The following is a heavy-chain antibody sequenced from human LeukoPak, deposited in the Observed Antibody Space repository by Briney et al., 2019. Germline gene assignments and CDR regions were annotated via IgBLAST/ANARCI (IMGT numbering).Heavy chain of an antibody. Sequence: SETLSLTCAVSGGSISSGGYSWSWIRQPPGKGLEWIGYIYHSGSTYYNPSLKSRVTISVDRSKNQFFLKLSSVTAAATVVYYCARGLPMVRGVLFDYWGQGTLVTVSS. CDR3: ARGLPMVRGVLFDY. CDR1: GGSISSGGYS. V-gene: IGHV4-30-2*01. CDR2: IYHSGST. J-gene: IGHJ4*02. D-gene: IGHD3-10*01.